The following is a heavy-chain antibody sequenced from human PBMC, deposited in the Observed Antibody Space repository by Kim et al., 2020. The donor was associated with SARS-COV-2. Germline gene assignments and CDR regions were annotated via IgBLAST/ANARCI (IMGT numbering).Heavy chain of an antibody. D-gene: IGHD2-15*01. CDR1: GFKFSSYG. V-gene: IGHV3-33*05. Sequence: GGSLRLSCAASGFKFSSYGMHRDCQATGKGLEWVAVISYDGSNKYYADSVKGRFTISRDNSKKTLYLQMNSLRAEDTAVYYCARDHGPYCIGGSCSNSFDPWGQGTLVTVSS. CDR2: ISYDGSNK. J-gene: IGHJ5*02. CDR3: ARDHGPYCIGGSCSNSFDP.